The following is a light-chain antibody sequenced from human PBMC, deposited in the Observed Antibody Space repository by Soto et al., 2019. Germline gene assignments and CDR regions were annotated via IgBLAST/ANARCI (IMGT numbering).Light chain of an antibody. CDR3: QQYSNWPPIT. V-gene: IGKV3-15*01. CDR2: DTS. CDR1: QSVSIH. Sequence: ETVMTQSPGTLSVSLGERFSLSCSSIQSVSIHLAWDQQKPGQAPRLLIYDTSTRATGIPARFSGSGSGTEFTLTISSLQSEDFAVYYCQQYSNWPPITFGQGTRLE. J-gene: IGKJ5*01.